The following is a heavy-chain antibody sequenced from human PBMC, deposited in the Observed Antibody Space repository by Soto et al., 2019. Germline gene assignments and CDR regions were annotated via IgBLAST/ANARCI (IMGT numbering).Heavy chain of an antibody. CDR2: IWYDGSNK. CDR1: GFTFSSYG. Sequence: GGSLRLSCAASGFTFSSYGMHWVRQAPGKGLEWVAVIWYDGSNKYYADSVKGRFTISRDNSKNTLYLQMNSLGAEDTAVYYCAGEASYAIVVGQEYFDYWGQGTLVTVSS. D-gene: IGHD3-22*01. CDR3: AGEASYAIVVGQEYFDY. V-gene: IGHV3-33*01. J-gene: IGHJ4*02.